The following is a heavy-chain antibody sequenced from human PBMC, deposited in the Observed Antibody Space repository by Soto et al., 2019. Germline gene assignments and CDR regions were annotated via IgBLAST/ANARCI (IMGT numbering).Heavy chain of an antibody. CDR1: GGSVNSGFYY. CDR3: ARDIVARFGPSFDS. D-gene: IGHD2-15*01. Sequence: QVQLQESGPGLVKPSETLSLTCTVSGGSVNSGFYYWTWIRQPPGKGLEWIGYIYYNGNTSYTPSLKSRVTMSVDTSKNQFSLTLSSVTAADTAVYYCARDIVARFGPSFDSWGQGALVTVSS. V-gene: IGHV4-61*01. J-gene: IGHJ4*02. CDR2: IYYNGNT.